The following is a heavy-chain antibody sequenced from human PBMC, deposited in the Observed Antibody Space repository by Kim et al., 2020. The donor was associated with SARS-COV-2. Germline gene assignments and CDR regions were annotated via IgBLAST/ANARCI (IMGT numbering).Heavy chain of an antibody. V-gene: IGHV4-4*07. CDR2: IYTSGST. Sequence: SETLSLTCNVSGGSISGYYWSWIRQPAGKGLEWIGRIYTSGSTDYNPSLKSRVTMSVDTSKNQFSLKLSSVTAADTAVYYCARVPLGYCSSTSCDDYWGQGTLVTVSS. CDR1: GGSISGYY. J-gene: IGHJ4*02. CDR3: ARVPLGYCSSTSCDDY. D-gene: IGHD2-2*01.